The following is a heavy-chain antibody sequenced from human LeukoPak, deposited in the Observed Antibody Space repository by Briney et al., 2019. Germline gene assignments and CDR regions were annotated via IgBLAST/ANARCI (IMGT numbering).Heavy chain of an antibody. Sequence: GGSLRLSCAASGFTFSSYAMSWVRQAPGKGLEWVSAISGSGGSTYYADSVKGRFTISRDNSKNTLYLQMNSLRAEDTAEYYCAKRRGLELLYYYYMDVWGKGTTVTASS. CDR3: AKRRGLELLYYYYMDV. D-gene: IGHD1-7*01. J-gene: IGHJ6*03. V-gene: IGHV3-23*01. CDR1: GFTFSSYA. CDR2: ISGSGGST.